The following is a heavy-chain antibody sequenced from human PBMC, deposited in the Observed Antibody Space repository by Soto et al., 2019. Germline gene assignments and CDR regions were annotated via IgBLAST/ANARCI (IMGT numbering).Heavy chain of an antibody. V-gene: IGHV1-18*01. D-gene: IGHD3-9*01. J-gene: IGHJ5*02. CDR1: GYTFTTYG. Sequence: QVPLVQSGAEVKKPGASVKVSCKASGYTFTTYGINWVRQAPGQGLEWMGWISGSTDNTEYAQKFQGRLTMTTDTSRTTAYMDLRSLRSDDTAVYYCARGVSIDYNWFDPWGQGTLVTVSS. CDR2: ISGSTDNT. CDR3: ARGVSIDYNWFDP.